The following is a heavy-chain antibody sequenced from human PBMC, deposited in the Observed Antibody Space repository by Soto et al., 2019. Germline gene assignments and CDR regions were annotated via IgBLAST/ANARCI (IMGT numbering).Heavy chain of an antibody. D-gene: IGHD2-15*01. Sequence: QVQLQESGPGLVKPSETLSLTCTVSGGSVSSGSYYWSWIRQPPGKGLEWIGYIYYSGSTNYNPPLQSRVTISVDTSKNQFSLKLRSVTAADTAVYYCARDRRVVVVAARYYYYGMDVWGQGTTVTVSS. V-gene: IGHV4-61*01. CDR3: ARDRRVVVVAARYYYYGMDV. J-gene: IGHJ6*02. CDR2: IYYSGST. CDR1: GGSVSSGSYY.